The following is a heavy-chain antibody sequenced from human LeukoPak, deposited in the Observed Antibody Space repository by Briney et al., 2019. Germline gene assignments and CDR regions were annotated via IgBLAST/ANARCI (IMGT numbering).Heavy chain of an antibody. J-gene: IGHJ2*01. CDR3: ARELPDTTSRAWHFDL. Sequence: PGGSLRLSCAASGFTFSSYDFHWVRQPTGKGLEWVSGIGTGGDTYYPDSVKGRFTISRENAKNSLYLQMNSLRAEDTAVYYCARELPDTTSRAWHFDLWGRGTLVTVSS. V-gene: IGHV3-13*01. CDR2: IGTGGDT. CDR1: GFTFSSYD. D-gene: IGHD1-14*01.